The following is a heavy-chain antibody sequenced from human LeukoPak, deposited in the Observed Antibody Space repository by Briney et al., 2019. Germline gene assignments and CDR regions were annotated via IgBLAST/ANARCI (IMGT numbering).Heavy chain of an antibody. CDR1: GFTFSSYS. CDR3: AREVPAAAGAFDY. J-gene: IGHJ4*02. Sequence: GGSLRLSCAASGFTFSSYSMNWVRQAPGKGLEWVSSISSSSSYIYYADSVKGRFTISRDNAKNSLYLQMNSLRAEDTAVYYCAREVPAAAGAFDYWGQGTLVTVSS. V-gene: IGHV3-21*01. D-gene: IGHD6-13*01. CDR2: ISSSSSYI.